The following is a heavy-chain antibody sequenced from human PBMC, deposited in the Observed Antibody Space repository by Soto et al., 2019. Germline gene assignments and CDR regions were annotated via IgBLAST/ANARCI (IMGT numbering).Heavy chain of an antibody. J-gene: IGHJ6*02. D-gene: IGHD1-26*01. CDR3: AGSYSGSSRYYYGMDV. Sequence: GGSLRLSCAASGFTFSSYSMNWVRQAPGKGLEWVSSISSSSSYIYYADSVKGRFTISRDNAKNSLYLQMNSLRAEDTAVYYCAGSYSGSSRYYYGMDVWGQGTTVTVSS. CDR1: GFTFSSYS. CDR2: ISSSSSYI. V-gene: IGHV3-21*01.